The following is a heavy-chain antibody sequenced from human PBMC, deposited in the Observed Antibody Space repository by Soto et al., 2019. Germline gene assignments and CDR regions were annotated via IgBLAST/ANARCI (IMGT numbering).Heavy chain of an antibody. D-gene: IGHD3-10*01. Sequence: SETLSLTCAVYGGSFRGYYWSWIRQPPGKGLEWIGEINHSGSTNYNPSLKSRVTISVDTSKNQFSLKLSSVTAADTAVYYCARGIRQGSGSTPMDVWGQGTTVTVSS. J-gene: IGHJ6*02. CDR1: GGSFRGYY. CDR3: ARGIRQGSGSTPMDV. CDR2: INHSGST. V-gene: IGHV4-34*01.